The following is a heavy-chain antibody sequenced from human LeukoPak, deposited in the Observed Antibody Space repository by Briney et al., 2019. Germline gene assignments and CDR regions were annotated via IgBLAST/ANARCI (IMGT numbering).Heavy chain of an antibody. Sequence: GGSLRLSCAASEFTLSRHWMHWVRQAPGKGLVWVSRLNTDGRITYYADSVKGRFTISRDSAKNTLYPQLDSLRAEDTAVYYCARGSNNWNDEHAFDVWGQGTMVTVSS. CDR1: EFTLSRHW. CDR2: LNTDGRIT. J-gene: IGHJ3*01. D-gene: IGHD1-1*01. CDR3: ARGSNNWNDEHAFDV. V-gene: IGHV3-74*01.